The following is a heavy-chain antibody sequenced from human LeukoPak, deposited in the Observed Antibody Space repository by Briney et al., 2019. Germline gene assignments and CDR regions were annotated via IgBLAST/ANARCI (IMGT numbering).Heavy chain of an antibody. J-gene: IGHJ1*01. Sequence: PGGSLRLSCAASGFTCSSYAMSRVRQAPGKGLEWVSAISGSGGSTYYADSVKGRFTISRDNSKNTLYLQMNSLRAEDTAVYYCAKEAGYLGGTEYFQHWGQGTLVTVSS. CDR2: ISGSGGST. CDR1: GFTCSSYA. CDR3: AKEAGYLGGTEYFQH. V-gene: IGHV3-23*01. D-gene: IGHD3-10*01.